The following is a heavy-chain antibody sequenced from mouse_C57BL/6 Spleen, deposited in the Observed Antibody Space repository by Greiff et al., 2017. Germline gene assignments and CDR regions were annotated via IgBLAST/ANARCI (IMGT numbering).Heavy chain of an antibody. CDR1: GYTFTSYW. V-gene: IGHV1-72*01. CDR2: IDPHSGGT. D-gene: IGHD1-1*01. J-gene: IGHJ2*01. CDR3: ARGFITTVVAFDY. Sequence: QVQLQQSGAELVKPGASVKLSCTASGYTFTSYWMHWVKQRPGRGLEWIGRIDPHSGGTTYNETFNSKATLTVDKPSSTANRQLSSLTAEDSAVYYCARGFITTVVAFDYWGQGTTRTVSS.